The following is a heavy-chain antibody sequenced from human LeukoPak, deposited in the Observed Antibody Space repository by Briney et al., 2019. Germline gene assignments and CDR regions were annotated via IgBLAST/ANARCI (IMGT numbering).Heavy chain of an antibody. J-gene: IGHJ4*02. V-gene: IGHV4-34*01. CDR3: ARDRGHYDSSGYYYGFDY. Sequence: SETLSLTCAVYGGSFSGYYWSWIRQPPGKGLEWIGEINHSGSTNYNPSLKSRVTISVDTSKNQFSLQLNSVTPEDTAVYYCARDRGHYDSSGYYYGFDYWGQGTLVTVSS. CDR1: GGSFSGYY. D-gene: IGHD3-22*01. CDR2: INHSGST.